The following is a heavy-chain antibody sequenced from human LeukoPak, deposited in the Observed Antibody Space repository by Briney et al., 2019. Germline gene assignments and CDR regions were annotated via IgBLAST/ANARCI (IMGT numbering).Heavy chain of an antibody. CDR2: MSPILGIA. V-gene: IGHV1-69*10. CDR3: AREYARSSSWADH. D-gene: IGHD6-13*01. Sequence: SVKVSCKASGGTFSRYGITWGRQAPGQGLEWMGGMSPILGIADYAQKFQGRVSITADKSTNTAYMELSSLTSEDTAMYFCAREYARSSSWADHWGQGTLVTVSS. J-gene: IGHJ1*01. CDR1: GGTFSRYG.